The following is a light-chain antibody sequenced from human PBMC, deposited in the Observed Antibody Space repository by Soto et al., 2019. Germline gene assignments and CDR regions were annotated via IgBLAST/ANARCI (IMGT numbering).Light chain of an antibody. CDR2: GNS. CDR3: QSYDSSLSGDVV. V-gene: IGLV1-40*01. Sequence: QSVLTQPPSVSGAPGQRVTISCTGSSSNIGAGYDVHWYPQLPGTAPKLLIYGNSNRPSGVPDRFSGSKSGTSASLAITGLQAEDEAYYYCQSYDSSLSGDVVFGGGTKLTVL. J-gene: IGLJ2*01. CDR1: SSNIGAGYD.